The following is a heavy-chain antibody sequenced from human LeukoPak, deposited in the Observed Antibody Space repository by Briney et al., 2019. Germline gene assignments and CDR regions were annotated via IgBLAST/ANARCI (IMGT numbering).Heavy chain of an antibody. Sequence: GGSLRLSCAASGFTFSSYEMNWVRQAPGKGLEWVSYISSSGSTIYYADSVKGRFTISRDSAKNSLYLQMNSLRAEDTAVYYCARERTTIVSGTTIGAYWGQGTLVTVSS. J-gene: IGHJ4*02. D-gene: IGHD2/OR15-2a*01. CDR2: ISSSGSTI. V-gene: IGHV3-48*03. CDR3: ARERTTIVSGTTIGAY. CDR1: GFTFSSYE.